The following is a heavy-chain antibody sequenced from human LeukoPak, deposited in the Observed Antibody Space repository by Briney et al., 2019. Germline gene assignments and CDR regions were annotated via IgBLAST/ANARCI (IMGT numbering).Heavy chain of an antibody. CDR1: GVSTTNGTYY. V-gene: IGHV4-39*01. J-gene: IGHJ4*02. Sequence: SETLSLTCTVSGVSTTNGTYYWAWIRQSPGKGLEWIGSVHNVGSTYYNLSLRSRVTMSIDTSKNQFSLRLNSVTAADTAVYYCARHAEYNSGWHFYLDHWGQGILVTVSS. CDR3: ARHAEYNSGWHFYLDH. D-gene: IGHD6-19*01. CDR2: VHNVGST.